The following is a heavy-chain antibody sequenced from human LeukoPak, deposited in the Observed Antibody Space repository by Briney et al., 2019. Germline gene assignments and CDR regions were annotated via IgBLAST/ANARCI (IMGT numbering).Heavy chain of an antibody. J-gene: IGHJ4*02. CDR1: GDSISNFY. CDR3: ARDVVAAPGTWDY. Sequence: SETLSLTCTVSGDSISNFYWGWIRQPAGKGLEWIGRIYTSGSTNYNPSLKSRVTMSVDTSKNQFSLKLSSVTAADTAVYYCARDVVAAPGTWDYWGQGTLVTVSS. CDR2: IYTSGST. D-gene: IGHD6-13*01. V-gene: IGHV4-4*07.